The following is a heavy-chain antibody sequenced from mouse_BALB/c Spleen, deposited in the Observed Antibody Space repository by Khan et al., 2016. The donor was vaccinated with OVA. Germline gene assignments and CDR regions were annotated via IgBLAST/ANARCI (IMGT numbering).Heavy chain of an antibody. CDR2: IYPGSNNT. J-gene: IGHJ3*01. Sequence: QVQLQQSGAELARPGASVKLSCKASGYTFTDYNINWVKQRTGQGLEWIGEIYPGSNNTYYNEKFKGKATLTADKSSSTAYLQLSSLTSEDSAVFVSAREGCAWFPYWGQGTLVTVSA. CDR1: GYTFTDYN. CDR3: AREGCAWFPY. V-gene: IGHV1-77*01.